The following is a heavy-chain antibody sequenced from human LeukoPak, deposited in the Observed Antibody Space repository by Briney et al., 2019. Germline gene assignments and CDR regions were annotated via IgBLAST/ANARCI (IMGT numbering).Heavy chain of an antibody. D-gene: IGHD6-13*01. Sequence: GGSPRLSCAASGFTFDDSGMSWARQAPGKGLEWVSDINWNGGSIGYADSVKGRFTISRDNGKNSLYLQMNCLRAEDTALYYCARSGTAGDFDYWGQGTLVTVSS. V-gene: IGHV3-20*04. J-gene: IGHJ4*02. CDR2: INWNGGSI. CDR1: GFTFDDSG. CDR3: ARSGTAGDFDY.